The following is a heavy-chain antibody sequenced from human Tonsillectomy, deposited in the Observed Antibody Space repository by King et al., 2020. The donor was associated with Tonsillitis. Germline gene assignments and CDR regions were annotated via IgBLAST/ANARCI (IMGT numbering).Heavy chain of an antibody. J-gene: IGHJ4*02. V-gene: IGHV4-61*02. CDR3: ARPAPSSGWYVDY. Sequence: VQLQESGPGLVKPSQTLSLTCTVSGGSISSGSYSWSWIRQPAGKGLEWIGRIYTSGGTNYNPSLKSRLTISVDTSKNHFSLKLSSVTAADTAVYYCARPAPSSGWYVDYWGQGTLVTVSS. CDR1: GGSISSGSYS. CDR2: IYTSGGT. D-gene: IGHD6-19*01.